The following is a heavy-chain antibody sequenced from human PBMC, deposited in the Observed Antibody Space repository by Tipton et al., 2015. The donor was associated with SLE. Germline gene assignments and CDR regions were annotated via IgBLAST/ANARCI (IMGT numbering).Heavy chain of an antibody. CDR3: ARDSYGFWTGSHYYFYYMDV. CDR2: VSSRGST. V-gene: IGHV4-59*01. Sequence: LRLSCAASGLSFSSYEMSWVRQAPGKGLEWIGYVSSRGSTTYNPSLRSRVTISVDTSKNHFSLELTSVTSADTAVYYCARDSYGFWTGSHYYFYYMDVWGKGTTVTVS. D-gene: IGHD3-3*01. J-gene: IGHJ6*03. CDR1: GLSFSSYE.